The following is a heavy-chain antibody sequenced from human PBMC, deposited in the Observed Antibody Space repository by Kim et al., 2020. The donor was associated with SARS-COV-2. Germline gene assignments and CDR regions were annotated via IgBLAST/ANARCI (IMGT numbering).Heavy chain of an antibody. D-gene: IGHD5-12*01. Sequence: SETLSLTCAVYGGSFSGYYWSWIRQPPGKGLEWIGEINHSGSTNYNPSLKSRVTISVDTSKNQFSLKLSSVTAADTAVYYCARGVLDSGYEGMRIGKYYYYMDVWGKGTTVTVSS. CDR1: GGSFSGYY. CDR3: ARGVLDSGYEGMRIGKYYYYMDV. J-gene: IGHJ6*03. V-gene: IGHV4-34*01. CDR2: INHSGST.